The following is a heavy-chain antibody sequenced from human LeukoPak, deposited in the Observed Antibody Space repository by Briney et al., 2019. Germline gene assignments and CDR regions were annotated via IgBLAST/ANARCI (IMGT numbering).Heavy chain of an antibody. CDR2: VNPNSGNT. J-gene: IGHJ6*02. D-gene: IGHD3-3*01. V-gene: IGHV1-8*01. CDR1: GYTFTSYD. Sequence: PSASVKVSCKASGYTFTSYDINWVRQATGQGLEWMGWVNPNSGNTGYAQKFQGRVTMTRNTSISTAYMELSSLRSEDTAVYYCVGSQFGVVPLPYYYYYGMDVWGQGTTVTVSS. CDR3: VGSQFGVVPLPYYYYYGMDV.